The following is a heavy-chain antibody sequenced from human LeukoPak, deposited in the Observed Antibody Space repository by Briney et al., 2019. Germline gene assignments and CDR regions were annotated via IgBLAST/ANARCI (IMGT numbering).Heavy chain of an antibody. D-gene: IGHD5-12*01. CDR3: ARVSRGYSGYDLDY. CDR1: GHTFTSYG. Sequence: ASVKVSCKASGHTFTSYGISWVRQAPGQRLEWMGWINAGNGNTKYSQKFQGRVTITRDTSASTAYMELSSLRSEDTAVYYCARVSRGYSGYDLDYWGQGTLVTVSS. J-gene: IGHJ4*02. CDR2: INAGNGNT. V-gene: IGHV1-3*01.